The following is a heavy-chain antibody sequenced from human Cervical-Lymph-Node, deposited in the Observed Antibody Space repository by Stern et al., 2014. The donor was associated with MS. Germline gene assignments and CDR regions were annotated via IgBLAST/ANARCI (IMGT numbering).Heavy chain of an antibody. D-gene: IGHD4-17*01. V-gene: IGHV1-18*01. CDR3: ARDRANYGVFDY. CDR1: GYTFTDYG. Sequence: VQLVESGGGVKKPGASVKVSCKTSGYTFTDYGVTWVRLAPGKGLEWMVWISGHNGVTNDARKFQDRVTITTDTSTNTAYLELRSLRADDTAIYYCARDRANYGVFDYWGQGSRVTVSA. CDR2: ISGHNGVT. J-gene: IGHJ4*02.